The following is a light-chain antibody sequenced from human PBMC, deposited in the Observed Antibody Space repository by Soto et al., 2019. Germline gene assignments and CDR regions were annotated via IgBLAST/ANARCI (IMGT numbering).Light chain of an antibody. CDR3: SSYAGNNNCV. CDR2: EVN. V-gene: IGLV2-8*01. Sequence: QSVLTQPPSASGSPGQSVTISCTGTSSDVGGYNYVSWYQQHPGEAPKLMIFEVNKRPSGVPDRFSGSKSGNTASLTVSGLQAEDEADYYCSSYAGNNNCVFGTGTKLT. J-gene: IGLJ1*01. CDR1: SSDVGGYNY.